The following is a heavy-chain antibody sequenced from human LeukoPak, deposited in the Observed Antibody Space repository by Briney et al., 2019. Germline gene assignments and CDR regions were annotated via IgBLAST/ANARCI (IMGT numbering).Heavy chain of an antibody. CDR2: IYPGDSDT. CDR1: GYSFSGYW. CDR3: ARQGHRSYND. Sequence: GESLKIACKGSGYSFSGYWIAWVRQMPGKGLEWMGIIYPGDSDTRYSPSFQGQVTISADKSISTAYLQWSSLKASDTAMYYCARQGHRSYNDWGQGTLVTVSS. V-gene: IGHV5-51*01. J-gene: IGHJ4*02. D-gene: IGHD1-26*01.